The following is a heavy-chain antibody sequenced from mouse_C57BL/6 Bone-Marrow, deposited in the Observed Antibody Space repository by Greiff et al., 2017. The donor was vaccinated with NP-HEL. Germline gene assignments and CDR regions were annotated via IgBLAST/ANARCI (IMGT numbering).Heavy chain of an antibody. CDR3: ARDDPAY. V-gene: IGHV5-4*01. CDR2: ISDGGSYT. CDR1: GFTFSSYA. Sequence: VQLQQSGGGLVKPGGSLKLSCAASGFTFSSYAMSWVRQTPEKRLEWVATISDGGSYTYYPDNVKGRFTISRDNAKNNLYLQMSHLKSEDTAMYYCARDDPAYWGQGTLVTVSA. J-gene: IGHJ3*01.